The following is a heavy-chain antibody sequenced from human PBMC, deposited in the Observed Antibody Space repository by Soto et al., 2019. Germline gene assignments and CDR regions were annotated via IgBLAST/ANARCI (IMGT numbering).Heavy chain of an antibody. D-gene: IGHD6-13*01. J-gene: IGHJ6*02. Sequence: VQLVESGGGLVQPGGSLRLSCAASGFTFSSYDMHWVRQATGKGLEWVSAIGTAGDTYYPGSVKGRFTISRENAKNSLYLQMNSLRAEDTAVYYCARDRGSSWYDYYYGMDVWGQGTTVTVSS. CDR2: IGTAGDT. CDR3: ARDRGSSWYDYYYGMDV. V-gene: IGHV3-13*01. CDR1: GFTFSSYD.